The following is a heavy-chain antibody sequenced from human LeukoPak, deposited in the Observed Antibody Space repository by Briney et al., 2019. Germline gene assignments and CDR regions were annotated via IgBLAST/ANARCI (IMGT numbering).Heavy chain of an antibody. CDR2: ISGRSADI. CDR3: ARRGYHDSSGYDY. J-gene: IGHJ4*02. D-gene: IGHD3-22*01. V-gene: IGHV3-21*06. Sequence: GGSLRLSCAASGFTFSSYAMNWVRQAPGKGLEWVSSISGRSADIYYADSVKGRFTISRDNAKNSVFLQINNLRVEDTAIYYCARRGYHDSSGYDYWGQGTPVTVSS. CDR1: GFTFSSYA.